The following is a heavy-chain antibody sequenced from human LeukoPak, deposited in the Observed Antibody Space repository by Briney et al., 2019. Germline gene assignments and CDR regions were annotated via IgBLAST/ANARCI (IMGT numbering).Heavy chain of an antibody. J-gene: IGHJ5*02. CDR1: GFTFSNYG. CDR2: ISGGGGST. Sequence: GTLXXSCAASGFTFSNYGMGWVRQAPGKGLEWVSSISGGGGSTYYADSVKGRSTISRDNSKSTLDLQMNSLRAEDTAVYYXXXXXXGTTGRDWFDPWGQGTLVTVSS. V-gene: IGHV3-23*01. D-gene: IGHD1-1*01. CDR3: XXXXXGTTGRDWFDP.